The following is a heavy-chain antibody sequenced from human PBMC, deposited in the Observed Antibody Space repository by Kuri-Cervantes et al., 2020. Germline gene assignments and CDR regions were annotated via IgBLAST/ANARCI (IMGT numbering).Heavy chain of an antibody. CDR3: ARGPMITFGGVIAN. D-gene: IGHD3-16*02. CDR1: GGSISSSSYY. CDR2: IYYSGST. J-gene: IGHJ4*02. V-gene: IGHV4-39*07. Sequence: ESLKISCTVSGGSISSSSYYWGWIRQPPGKGLEWIGSIYYSGSTYYNPSLKSRVTISVDTSKNQFSLKLSSVTAADTAVYYCARGPMITFGGVIANWGQGTLVTVSS.